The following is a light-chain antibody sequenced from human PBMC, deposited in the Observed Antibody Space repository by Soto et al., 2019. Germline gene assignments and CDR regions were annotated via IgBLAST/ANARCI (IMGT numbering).Light chain of an antibody. J-gene: IGKJ1*01. V-gene: IGKV3-20*01. Sequence: EIVLTQSPGTLSLSPGERATLSCRASQTLSNSFIAWYQQKPGQAPRLLIYDTSSRATGVPDRYSTSGSGTDFTINVRRLETHDFAVHYCQKYARSPLKLGQGTKV. CDR2: DTS. CDR1: QTLSNSF. CDR3: QKYARSPLK.